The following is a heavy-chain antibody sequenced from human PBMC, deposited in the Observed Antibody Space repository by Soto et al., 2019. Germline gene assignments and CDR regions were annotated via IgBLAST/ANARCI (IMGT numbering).Heavy chain of an antibody. CDR2: INHSGST. CDR1: GGSFSGYY. J-gene: IGHJ6*02. CDR3: ARGGLAFYDKLRYFDWLSRRWGMDV. Sequence: SETLSLTCAVYGGSFSGYYWSWIRQPPGKGLEWIGEINHSGSTNYNPSLKSRVTISVGTSKNQFSLKLSSVTAADTAVYYCARGGLAFYDKLRYFDWLSRRWGMDVWGQGTTVTVSS. V-gene: IGHV4-34*01. D-gene: IGHD3-9*01.